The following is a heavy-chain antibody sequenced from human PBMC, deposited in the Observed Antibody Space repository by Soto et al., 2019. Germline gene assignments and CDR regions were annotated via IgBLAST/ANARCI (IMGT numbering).Heavy chain of an antibody. J-gene: IGHJ6*02. V-gene: IGHV2-5*02. Sequence: QITLKESGPTLVKPTQTLTLTCTFSGFSLSTTGVGVGWIRQPPGKALEWLALIYWDDDKRYSPSLKSRLTIPQDTSKNQVVLTMTYMDPVDTATYYCVQSRCGGDCLQSYSSHSYYGLDVWGQGTTVTVSS. D-gene: IGHD2-21*01. CDR2: IYWDDDK. CDR1: GFSLSTTGVG. CDR3: VQSRCGGDCLQSYSSHSYYGLDV.